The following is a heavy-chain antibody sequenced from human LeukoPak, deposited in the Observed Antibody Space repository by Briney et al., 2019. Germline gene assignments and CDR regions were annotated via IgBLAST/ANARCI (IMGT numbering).Heavy chain of an antibody. CDR3: ARGPIAAGNGDWFDP. J-gene: IGHJ5*02. V-gene: IGHV1-69*01. Sequence: SVKVSCKASGGTFSSYAISWVRQAPGQGLEWMGGIIPIFGTANYAQKFQGRVTITADESTSTAYMELSSLRSEDTAVYYCARGPIAAGNGDWFDPWGQGTLVTVSS. CDR1: GGTFSSYA. CDR2: IIPIFGTA. D-gene: IGHD6-13*01.